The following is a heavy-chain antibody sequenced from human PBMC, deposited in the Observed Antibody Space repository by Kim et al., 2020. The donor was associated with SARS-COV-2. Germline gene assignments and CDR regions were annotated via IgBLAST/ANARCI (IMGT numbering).Heavy chain of an antibody. CDR2: IYPGDSDT. CDR3: ASHNYGFWSGYPNCYYYYGMDV. D-gene: IGHD3-3*01. CDR1: GYSFTSYW. Sequence: GESLKISCKGSGYSFTSYWIGWVRQMPGKGLEWMGIIYPGDSDTRYSPSFQGQVTISADKSISTAYLQWSSLKASDTAMYYCASHNYGFWSGYPNCYYYYGMDVWGQGTTVTVSS. J-gene: IGHJ6*02. V-gene: IGHV5-51*01.